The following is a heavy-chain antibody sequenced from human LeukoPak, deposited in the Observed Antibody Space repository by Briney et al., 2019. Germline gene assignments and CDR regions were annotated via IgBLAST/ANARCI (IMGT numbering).Heavy chain of an antibody. CDR2: IYHSGST. V-gene: IGHV4-38-2*02. CDR1: GYSISSGYY. J-gene: IGHJ4*02. CDR3: ARAKTSELLWFGELSSYYFDY. Sequence: SETLSLTCTVSGYSISSGYYWGWIRQPPGKGLEWIGSIYHSGSTYYNPFLKSRVTISVDTSKNQFSLKLSFVTAADTAVYYCARAKTSELLWFGELSSYYFDYWGQGTLVTVSS. D-gene: IGHD3-10*01.